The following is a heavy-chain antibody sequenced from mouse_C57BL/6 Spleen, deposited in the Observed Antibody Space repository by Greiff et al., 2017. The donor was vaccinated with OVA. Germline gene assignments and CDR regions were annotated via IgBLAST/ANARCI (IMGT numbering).Heavy chain of an antibody. CDR2: ISSGGSYT. CDR1: GFTFSSYG. CDR3: ARDYYAMDY. V-gene: IGHV5-6*02. Sequence: VKLVESGGDLVKPGGSLKLSCAASGFTFSSYGMSWVRQTPDKRLEWVATISSGGSYTYYPDSVKGRFTISRDNAKNTLYLQMSSLKSEDTAMYYCARDYYAMDYWGQGTSVTVSS. J-gene: IGHJ4*01.